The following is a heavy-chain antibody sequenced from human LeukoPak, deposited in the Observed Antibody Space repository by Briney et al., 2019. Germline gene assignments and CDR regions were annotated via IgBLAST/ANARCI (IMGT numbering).Heavy chain of an antibody. CDR2: INPNSGGT. D-gene: IGHD1-26*01. Sequence: GASVKVSCKASGYTFTGYYMHWVRQAPGQGLEWMGRINPNSGGTNYAQKFQGRVTMTRDTSISTAYMELSRLRSDDTAVYYCARTMVGAISGRVHWGQGTLVTASS. CDR3: ARTMVGAISGRVH. CDR1: GYTFTGYY. J-gene: IGHJ4*02. V-gene: IGHV1-2*06.